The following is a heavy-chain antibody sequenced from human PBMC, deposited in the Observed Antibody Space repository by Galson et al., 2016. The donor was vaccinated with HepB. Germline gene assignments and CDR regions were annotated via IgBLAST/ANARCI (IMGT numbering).Heavy chain of an antibody. CDR1: GFTVSSNY. Sequence: SLRLSCAASGFTVSSNYMSWVRQAPGKGLEWVSVIDSGGSTYYADSAKGRFTISRDNSKNTLYLQMNSLRAEDTAVYYCASHNYGNQYYFNYWGQGTLVTVSS. D-gene: IGHD5-18*01. CDR3: ASHNYGNQYYFNY. V-gene: IGHV3-53*01. CDR2: IDSGGST. J-gene: IGHJ4*02.